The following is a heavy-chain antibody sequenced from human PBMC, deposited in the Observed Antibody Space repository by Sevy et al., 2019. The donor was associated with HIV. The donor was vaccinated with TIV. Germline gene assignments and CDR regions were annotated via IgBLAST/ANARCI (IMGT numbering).Heavy chain of an antibody. D-gene: IGHD1-26*01. J-gene: IGHJ4*02. CDR2: ISSSGYTM. V-gene: IGHV3-11*01. CDR3: ARSDFIGGPGGSYYFDY. CDR1: GFTFSDYF. Sequence: GGSLRLSCAASGFTFSDYFMYWIRQAPGKGLEWVSYISSSGYTMYYVDSVKGRFTISRDNAKNSLFLQMNSLRPDDSAVYYCARSDFIGGPGGSYYFDYWGQGTLVTVSS.